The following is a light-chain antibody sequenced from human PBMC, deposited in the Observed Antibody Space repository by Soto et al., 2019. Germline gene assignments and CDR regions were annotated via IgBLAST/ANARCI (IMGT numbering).Light chain of an antibody. Sequence: QSVLTQPPSVSGAPGQRVTISCTGSSSNIGAGYDVHWYQQLPGTAPKLLIYGNSNRPSAVPDRFSGSKSGTSASLAITGLLAEDEADYYCQSYDSSLSGVVFGGGTKLTVL. CDR2: GNS. CDR1: SSNIGAGYD. CDR3: QSYDSSLSGVV. J-gene: IGLJ2*01. V-gene: IGLV1-40*01.